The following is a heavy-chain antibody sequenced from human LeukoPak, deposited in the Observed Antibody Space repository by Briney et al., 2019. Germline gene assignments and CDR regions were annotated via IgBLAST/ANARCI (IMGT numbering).Heavy chain of an antibody. Sequence: GGSLRLSCASSGFTLSSYTMSWVRQAPGKGLEWVSAMSGSGSGGGTYYADSVKGRFTISRDNSKNMVYLQMNSLRAGDTAVYYCARSGWYSFDYWGQGTLVTVSS. CDR3: ARSGWYSFDY. CDR1: GFTLSSYT. J-gene: IGHJ4*02. V-gene: IGHV3-23*01. D-gene: IGHD6-19*01. CDR2: MSGSGSGGGT.